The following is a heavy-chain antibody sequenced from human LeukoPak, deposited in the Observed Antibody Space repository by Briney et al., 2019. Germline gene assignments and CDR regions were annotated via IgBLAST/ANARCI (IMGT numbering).Heavy chain of an antibody. D-gene: IGHD2-2*01. J-gene: IGHJ4*02. CDR3: ARHYCSSTSCYDLGTSFDY. Sequence: GESLKISCKGSGYSFTSYWIGWVRQVPGKGLEWMGIIYPGDSDTRYSPSFQGQVTISADKSISTAYLQWSSLKASDTAMYYCARHYCSSTSCYDLGTSFDYWGQGTLVTVSS. CDR2: IYPGDSDT. V-gene: IGHV5-51*01. CDR1: GYSFTSYW.